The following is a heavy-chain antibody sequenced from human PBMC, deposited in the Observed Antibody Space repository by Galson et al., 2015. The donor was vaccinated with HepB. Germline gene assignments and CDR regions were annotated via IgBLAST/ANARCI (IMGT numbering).Heavy chain of an antibody. D-gene: IGHD3-10*01. CDR3: GRVVQEWFGFRSGMDV. CDR2: ISYDGSNE. Sequence: SLRLSCAASGFTFGSYAMHWVRQAPGKGLEWVAGISYDGSNEYYADSVKGRFTISRDSSKSTLYLQMSSLRDDDTAVYYCGRVVQEWFGFRSGMDVWGQGTTVTVSS. CDR1: GFTFGSYA. V-gene: IGHV3-30*04. J-gene: IGHJ6*02.